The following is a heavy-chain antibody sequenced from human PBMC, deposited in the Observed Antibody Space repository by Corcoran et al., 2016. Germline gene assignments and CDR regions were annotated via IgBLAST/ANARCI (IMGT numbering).Heavy chain of an antibody. CDR3: ARGWNGYCSGGSCYLFDY. D-gene: IGHD2-15*01. Sequence: QVQLVESVGGVVQPGRSLRLSCAASGFTFSSYGMHWVRQAPGKGLEWVAVIWYDGSNKYYADSVKGRFTISRDNSKNTLYLQMNSLRAEDTAVYYCARGWNGYCSGGSCYLFDYWGQGTLVTVSS. J-gene: IGHJ4*02. CDR1: GFTFSSYG. CDR2: IWYDGSNK. V-gene: IGHV3-33*01.